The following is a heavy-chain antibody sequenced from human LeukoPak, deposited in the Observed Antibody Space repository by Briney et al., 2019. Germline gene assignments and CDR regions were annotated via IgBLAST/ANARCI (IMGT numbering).Heavy chain of an antibody. CDR3: ARRGFSSEEYDY. Sequence: GESLKISCKGSGYSFTSYWIGWVRRMPGKGLEWMGVIYPGDSDTRYRPSFQGQVTISADKSINTAYLHWSSLKASDTATYYCARRGFSSEEYDYWGQGTLVTVSS. D-gene: IGHD5-18*01. CDR1: GYSFTSYW. V-gene: IGHV5-51*01. CDR2: IYPGDSDT. J-gene: IGHJ4*02.